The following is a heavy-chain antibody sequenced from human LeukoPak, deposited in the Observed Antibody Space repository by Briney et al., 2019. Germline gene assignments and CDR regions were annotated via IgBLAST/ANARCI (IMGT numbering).Heavy chain of an antibody. CDR1: GFTFSSYA. CDR2: ISASGGTS. Sequence: GVSLRLSCAASGFTFSSYAMTWVRQAPGKGLEWVSAISASGGTSYYADSVKGRFTISRDNSKNTLSLQMNSLRAEDTAVYYCAKDRHSDYWGQGTLVTVSS. CDR3: AKDRHSDY. D-gene: IGHD5-18*01. J-gene: IGHJ4*02. V-gene: IGHV3-23*01.